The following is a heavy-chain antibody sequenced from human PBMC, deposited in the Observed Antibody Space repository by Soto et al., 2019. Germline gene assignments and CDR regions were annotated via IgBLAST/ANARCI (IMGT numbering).Heavy chain of an antibody. V-gene: IGHV3-30*18. Sequence: GGSLRLSCAASGFTFSSYGMHWVRQAPGKGLEWVAVISYDGSNKYYADSVKGRFTISRDNSKNTLYLQMNSLRAEDTAVYYCAKEGGGTYYYDNWGQGTLVTVSS. CDR3: AKEGGGTYYYDN. CDR2: ISYDGSNK. D-gene: IGHD1-1*01. CDR1: GFTFSSYG. J-gene: IGHJ4*02.